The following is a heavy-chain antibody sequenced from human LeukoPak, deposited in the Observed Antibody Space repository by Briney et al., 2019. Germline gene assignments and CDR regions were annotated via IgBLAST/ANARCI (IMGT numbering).Heavy chain of an antibody. J-gene: IGHJ6*03. CDR3: ARDTTLSRVITTTTTYHYFYYIDV. CDR1: GYTFTSYG. CDR2: IIPVFQTP. D-gene: IGHD3-22*01. Sequence: SVKVSCKTSGYTFTSYGITWVRQAPGQGLEWIGGIIPVFQTPNYAQNFRGRVTITTDESTRTAYMELSSLRSEDAAIYYCARDTTLSRVITTTTTYHYFYYIDVWGKGTTVTISS. V-gene: IGHV1-69*05.